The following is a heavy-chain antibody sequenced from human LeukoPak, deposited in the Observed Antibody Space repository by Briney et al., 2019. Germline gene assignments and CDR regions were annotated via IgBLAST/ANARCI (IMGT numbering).Heavy chain of an antibody. CDR1: GFTFSSYG. Sequence: GGSLRLSCAASGFTFSSYGMSWVRQAPGKGLEWVSSISSSSSYIYYADSVKGRFTISRDNAKNSLYLQMNSLRAEDTAVYYCARERHMVRGVIGDWGQGTLVTVSS. J-gene: IGHJ4*02. V-gene: IGHV3-21*01. D-gene: IGHD3-10*01. CDR2: ISSSSSYI. CDR3: ARERHMVRGVIGD.